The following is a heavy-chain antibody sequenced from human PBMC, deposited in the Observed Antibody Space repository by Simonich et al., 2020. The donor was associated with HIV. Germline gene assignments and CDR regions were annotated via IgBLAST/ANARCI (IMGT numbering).Heavy chain of an antibody. V-gene: IGHV1-69-2*01. J-gene: IGHJ4*02. D-gene: IGHD1-7*01. Sequence: EVQLVQSGAEVKKPGATVKISCKVSGYTFLNYYMHWVQQAPGKGLEGMGLVDPEDSKPRYAEKFQGRVTITADTSTDTAYMELSSLRSDDTAVYYCAAVELGHWGQGTLVTVSS. CDR3: AAVELGH. CDR2: VDPEDSKP. CDR1: GYTFLNYY.